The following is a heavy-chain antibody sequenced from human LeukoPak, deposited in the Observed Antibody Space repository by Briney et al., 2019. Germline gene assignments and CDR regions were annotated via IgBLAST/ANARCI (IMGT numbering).Heavy chain of an antibody. CDR3: ARSGFWDGYSYYYMDV. V-gene: IGHV3-53*01. J-gene: IGHJ6*03. CDR1: GFIVSNDY. Sequence: PGGSLRLSCAASGFIVSNDYMSWVRQAPGKGLEWVSAIYTSGHSVYSDSVKGRFIISKDNSNNTLYLQMNSLRAADTAIYYCARSGFWDGYSYYYMDVWGKGTTVTVSS. CDR2: IYTSGHS. D-gene: IGHD3-3*01.